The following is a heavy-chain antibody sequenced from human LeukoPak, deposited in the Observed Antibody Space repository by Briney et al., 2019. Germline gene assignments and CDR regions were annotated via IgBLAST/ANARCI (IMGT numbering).Heavy chain of an antibody. CDR2: VYYSGST. CDR3: ARQDDYGDYFDY. CDR1: GGSFSGYY. J-gene: IGHJ4*02. Sequence: SETLSLTCVVSGGSFSGYYWGWIRQPPGRGLEWIGYVYYSGSTNYNPSFKSRITISVDTSRNQFSLQLSSVTAADTAVYYCARQDDYGDYFDYWGQGTLVTVSS. V-gene: IGHV4-59*01. D-gene: IGHD4-17*01.